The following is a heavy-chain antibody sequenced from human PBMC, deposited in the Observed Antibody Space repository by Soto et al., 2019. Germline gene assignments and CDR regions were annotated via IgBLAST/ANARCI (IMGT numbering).Heavy chain of an antibody. D-gene: IGHD6-13*01. CDR2: IYYSGST. CDR3: PYSSSWYGSFDY. CDR1: GGSISSSSYY. Sequence: QLQLQESGPGLVKPSETLSLTCTVSGGSISSSSYYWGWIRQPPGKGLEWIGSIYYSGSTYYNPSLKSRVTISVDTSKNQFSLKLSSVTAADTAVYYCPYSSSWYGSFDYWGQGTLVTVSS. V-gene: IGHV4-39*01. J-gene: IGHJ4*02.